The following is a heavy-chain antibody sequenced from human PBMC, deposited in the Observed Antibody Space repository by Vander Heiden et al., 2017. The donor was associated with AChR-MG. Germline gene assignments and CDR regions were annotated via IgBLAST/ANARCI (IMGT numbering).Heavy chain of an antibody. CDR1: GYTFTGYY. CDR2: INPNSGGT. J-gene: IGHJ6*02. Sequence: QVQLVQSGAEVKKPGASVKVSCKASGYTFTGYYMPWVRQAPGQGLEWMGWINPNSGGTNYAQKFQGWVTMTRDTSISTAYMELSRLRSDDTAVYYCARAVAAAGRYYYGMDVWGQGTTVTVSS. CDR3: ARAVAAAGRYYYGMDV. V-gene: IGHV1-2*04. D-gene: IGHD6-13*01.